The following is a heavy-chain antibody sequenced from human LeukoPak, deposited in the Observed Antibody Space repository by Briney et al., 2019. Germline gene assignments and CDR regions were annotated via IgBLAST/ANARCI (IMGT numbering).Heavy chain of an antibody. V-gene: IGHV1-46*01. CDR3: ARDHATIGRYDY. CDR2: INPSGGRT. J-gene: IGHJ4*02. D-gene: IGHD3-9*01. CDR1: GYTFSNYY. Sequence: GASVKVSCKASGYTFSNYYMHWVRQAPGQGLEWMGTINPSGGRTTYAQKFQGRVTMTRDTSTRTVYMELRNLRSEDTAVYYCARDHATIGRYDYWGQGTLVTVSS.